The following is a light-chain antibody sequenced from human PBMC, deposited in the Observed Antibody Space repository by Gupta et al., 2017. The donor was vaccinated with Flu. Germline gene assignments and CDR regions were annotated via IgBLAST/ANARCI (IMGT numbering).Light chain of an antibody. CDR2: WAS. CDR1: QSGLYRSNNKNY. J-gene: IGKJ2*02. V-gene: IGKV4-1*01. CDR3: QQDHNTPCT. Sequence: DSVMTQSPDSLAVSLGERATINCKSSQSGLYRSNNKNYLAWYQQQPRQPPKLLIYWASTRESGVPSSFSGRGSGTDFTLNISSLQAEDVAVYYCQQDHNTPCTFGQGTKVEIK.